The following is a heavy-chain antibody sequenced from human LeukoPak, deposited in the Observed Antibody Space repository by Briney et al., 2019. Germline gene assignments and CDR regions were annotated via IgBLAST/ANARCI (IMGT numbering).Heavy chain of an antibody. Sequence: PGGSLRLSCAASGFTFSTYGMHWVRQVQGKGLQWVAVLWYDGTNKYYVDSVKGRFTISRDNPKNTLYLQMNSLRAEDTAVYFCARAYRGKNYMVDYWGQGTLVTVSS. J-gene: IGHJ4*02. CDR2: LWYDGTNK. CDR3: ARAYRGKNYMVDY. D-gene: IGHD1-7*01. V-gene: IGHV3-33*08. CDR1: GFTFSTYG.